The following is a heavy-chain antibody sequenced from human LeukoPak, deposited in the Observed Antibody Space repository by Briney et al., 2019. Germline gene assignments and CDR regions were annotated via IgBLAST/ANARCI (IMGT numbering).Heavy chain of an antibody. CDR2: IYYSGST. Sequence: SETLSLTCTVSGGSISSYYWSWLRQPPGKGLEWIGYIYYSGSTNYNPSLKSRVTISVDTSKNQFSLKLSSVTAADTAVYYCARASSGWYYLDYWGQGTLVTVSS. V-gene: IGHV4-59*01. CDR1: GGSISSYY. CDR3: ARASSGWYYLDY. J-gene: IGHJ4*02. D-gene: IGHD6-19*01.